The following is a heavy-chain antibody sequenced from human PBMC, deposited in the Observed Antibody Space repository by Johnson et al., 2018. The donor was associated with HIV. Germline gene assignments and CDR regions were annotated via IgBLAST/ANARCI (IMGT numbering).Heavy chain of an antibody. CDR3: AREGPSERAGFDI. V-gene: IGHV3-33*01. CDR2: IWPDGSNK. CDR1: GFTLSNYG. J-gene: IGHJ3*02. Sequence: QVQPVESGGGVVQPGRSLRLSCAASGFTLSNYGMHWVRQAPGKGLEWVAVIWPDGSNKYYADSVKGRFTISRDNSKHTLYPQMNSLRADDTAVYYCAREGPSERAGFDIWGQGTMVTVSS.